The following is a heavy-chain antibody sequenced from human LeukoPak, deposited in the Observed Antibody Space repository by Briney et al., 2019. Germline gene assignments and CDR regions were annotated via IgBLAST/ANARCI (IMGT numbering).Heavy chain of an antibody. CDR1: GGSISSISYY. CDR3: ARHVLSGYLSYWYFDL. V-gene: IGHV4-39*01. J-gene: IGHJ2*01. D-gene: IGHD3-3*01. Sequence: PSETLSLTCTVSGGSISSISYYWGWIRQPPGKGLEWIGSIYYSGSTYYNPSLKSRVTISVDTSKNQFSLKLSSVTAADTAVYYCARHVLSGYLSYWYFDLWGRGTLVTVSS. CDR2: IYYSGST.